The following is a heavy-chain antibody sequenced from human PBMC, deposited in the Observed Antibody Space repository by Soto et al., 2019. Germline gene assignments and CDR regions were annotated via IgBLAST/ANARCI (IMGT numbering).Heavy chain of an antibody. D-gene: IGHD1-26*01. J-gene: IGHJ4*02. CDR2: IWYDGSNK. CDR1: GFTFSSYG. CDR3: ARDHFGSYYDY. V-gene: IGHV3-33*01. Sequence: ESGGGVVQPGRSLRLSCAASGFTFSSYGMHWVRQAPGKGLEWVAVIWYDGSNKYYADSVKGRFTISRDNSKNTLYLQMNSLRAEDTAVYYCARDHFGSYYDYWGQGTLVTVSS.